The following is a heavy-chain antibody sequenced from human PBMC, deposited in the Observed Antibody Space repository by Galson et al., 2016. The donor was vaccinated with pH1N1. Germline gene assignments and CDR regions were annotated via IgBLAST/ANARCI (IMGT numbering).Heavy chain of an antibody. CDR1: GFTFSSCG. Sequence: SLRLSCAASGFTFSSCGIYWVRQAPGKGLEWVGNILYNGNDKYYADSVKGRFTSSRDSSMTTAHLQMISGTVEDTAVYFCARDESGYGDSFPDVFDIWGQGTMVTVSS. D-gene: IGHD4-17*01. CDR3: ARDESGYGDSFPDVFDI. V-gene: IGHV3-30*12. CDR2: ILYNGNDK. J-gene: IGHJ3*02.